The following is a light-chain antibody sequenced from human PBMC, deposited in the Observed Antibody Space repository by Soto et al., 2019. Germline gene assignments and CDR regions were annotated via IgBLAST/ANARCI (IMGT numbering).Light chain of an antibody. V-gene: IGLV1-40*01. Sequence: QSVLTQPPSVSGAPGQRVTITCTGSSSHMGAGYEVHWFQQLPGTAPKLLIYGNTNRPSGVPDRFSGSKSDTSASLAITGLQPEDEADYYCQSYDSSLSVLYVFGTGTKVTVL. CDR1: SSHMGAGYE. CDR3: QSYDSSLSVLYV. CDR2: GNT. J-gene: IGLJ1*01.